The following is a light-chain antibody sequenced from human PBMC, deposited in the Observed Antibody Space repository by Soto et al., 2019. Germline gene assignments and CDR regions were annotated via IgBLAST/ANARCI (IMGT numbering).Light chain of an antibody. V-gene: IGLV4-69*01. CDR3: QTWGTGIPYV. Sequence: QLVLTQSPSASASLGASVKLTCTLSSGHSTYAIAWHQQQPEKGPRFLMRVNNDGSHIKGNGIPDRFSGSSSGAERYLTISSLQSEDEADYYCQTWGTGIPYVFGTGTKLTVL. J-gene: IGLJ1*01. CDR2: VNNDGSH. CDR1: SGHSTYA.